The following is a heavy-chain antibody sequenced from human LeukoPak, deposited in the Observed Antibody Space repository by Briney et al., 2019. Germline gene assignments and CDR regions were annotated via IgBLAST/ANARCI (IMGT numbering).Heavy chain of an antibody. Sequence: GASVKVSCKASGYTVSSYYIHWVRQAPGQGLEWMGIINPSDTSRSYAQTFQDRVTLTSDMSTSTVYMELSSLRSEDTALYYCARGPERGYSYGHIDSWGQGTLVTVSS. CDR1: GYTVSSYY. D-gene: IGHD5-18*01. V-gene: IGHV1-46*01. CDR3: ARGPERGYSYGHIDS. CDR2: INPSDTSR. J-gene: IGHJ4*02.